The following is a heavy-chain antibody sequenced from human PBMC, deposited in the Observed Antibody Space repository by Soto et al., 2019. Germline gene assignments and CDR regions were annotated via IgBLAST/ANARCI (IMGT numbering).Heavy chain of an antibody. CDR1: GGTFESYA. D-gene: IGHD5-18*01. CDR3: ARKRERTSDTSMVKSVDHHYYGIYV. CDR2: IIPIYGTG. Sequence: GASVKVSCKASGGTFESYAISWVLQAPGQGLEWMGGIIPIYGTGNYAQKFQGRVTITADESTSTVYMEVSRLRSEDTAVYYCARKRERTSDTSMVKSVDHHYYGIYVSGQGTSVPVSS. V-gene: IGHV1-69*13. J-gene: IGHJ6*02.